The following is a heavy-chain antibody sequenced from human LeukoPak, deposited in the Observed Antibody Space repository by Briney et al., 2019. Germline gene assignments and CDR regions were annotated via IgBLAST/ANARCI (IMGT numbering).Heavy chain of an antibody. CDR3: ASNGGSTPPSYYYYYYYMDV. Sequence: TGGSLRLSCAASGFTFSSYAMSWVRQAPGKGLEWVSAISGSGGSTYYADSVKGRFTISGDNSKNTLYLQMNSLRAEDTAVYYCASNGGSTPPSYYYYYYYMDVWGKGTTVTVFS. CDR1: GFTFSSYA. CDR2: ISGSGGST. J-gene: IGHJ6*03. D-gene: IGHD3-16*01. V-gene: IGHV3-23*01.